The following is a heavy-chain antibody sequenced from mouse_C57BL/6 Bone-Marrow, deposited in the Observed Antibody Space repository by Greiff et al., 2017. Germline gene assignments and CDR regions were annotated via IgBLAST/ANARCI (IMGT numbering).Heavy chain of an antibody. Sequence: QVQLQQSGAELVRPGASVTLSCKASGYTFTDYEMHWVKQTPVHGLEWIGAIDPETDGTASNQKFKGKAILTADKSSSTAYMELRRLTSEDSAVYSCTTTTGVAHWYFDVWGTGTTVTVSS. J-gene: IGHJ1*03. CDR2: IDPETDGT. CDR1: GYTFTDYE. D-gene: IGHD1-1*01. CDR3: TTTTGVAHWYFDV. V-gene: IGHV1-15*01.